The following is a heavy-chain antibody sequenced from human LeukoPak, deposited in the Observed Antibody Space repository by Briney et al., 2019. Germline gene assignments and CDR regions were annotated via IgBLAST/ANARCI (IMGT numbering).Heavy chain of an antibody. CDR3: ARDRSERYGFDI. Sequence: SETLSLTCTVSGDSFSTYYWSWIRQPPGKRLEWIGYIFHNGITNYNPSLKSRVTMSVDTSKNQFSLKLSSVTAADTAVYYCARDRSERYGFDIWGQGTKVTVSS. CDR2: IFHNGIT. J-gene: IGHJ3*02. D-gene: IGHD1-1*01. V-gene: IGHV4-59*01. CDR1: GDSFSTYY.